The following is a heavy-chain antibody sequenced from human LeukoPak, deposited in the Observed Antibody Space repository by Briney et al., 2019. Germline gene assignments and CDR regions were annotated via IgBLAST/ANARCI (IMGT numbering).Heavy chain of an antibody. CDR1: GFTVSSNY. CDR3: ARDLNRYGESDP. V-gene: IGHV3-53*01. Sequence: GGSLRLSCAASGFTVSSNYMSWVRQAPGKGLEWVSVIYSGGSTYYADSVKGRFTISRDNSKNTLHLQMNSLRAEDTAVYYCARDLNRYGESDPWGQGTLVTVSS. D-gene: IGHD5-18*01. J-gene: IGHJ5*02. CDR2: IYSGGST.